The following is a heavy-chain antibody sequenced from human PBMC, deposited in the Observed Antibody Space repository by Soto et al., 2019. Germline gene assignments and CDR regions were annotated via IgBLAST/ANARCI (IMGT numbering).Heavy chain of an antibody. J-gene: IGHJ4*02. CDR2: IYYSGST. D-gene: IGHD1-26*01. CDR1: GGSISSSRYY. Sequence: SETLSLTCTVSGGSISSSRYYWGWIRQPPGKGLEWIGSIYYSGSTYYNPSLKSRVTISVDTSKNQFSLKLSSVTAADTAVYYCASELTAPAGFDYWGQGTLVTVSS. CDR3: ASELTAPAGFDY. V-gene: IGHV4-39*01.